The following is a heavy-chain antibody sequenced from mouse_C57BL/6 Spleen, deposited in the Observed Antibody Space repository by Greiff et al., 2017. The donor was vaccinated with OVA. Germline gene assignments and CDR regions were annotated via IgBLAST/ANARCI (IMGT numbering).Heavy chain of an antibody. Sequence: QVQLKQSGAELVKPGASVKISCKASGYAFSSYWMNWVKQRPGTGLEWIGQIYPGDGDTNYNGKFKGKATLTADKSSSTAYMQLSSLTSEDSAVYFCARPEENAMDYGGQGTSGTVSS. J-gene: IGHJ4*01. CDR3: ARPEENAMDY. V-gene: IGHV1-80*01. CDR2: IYPGDGDT. CDR1: GYAFSSYW.